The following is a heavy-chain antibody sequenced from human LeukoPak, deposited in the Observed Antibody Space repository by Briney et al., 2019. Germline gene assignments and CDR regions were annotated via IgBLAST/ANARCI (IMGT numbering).Heavy chain of an antibody. V-gene: IGHV4-34*01. CDR1: GGSFSGYY. J-gene: IGHJ4*02. CDR3: ARVVDTAPDY. Sequence: SSETLSLTCAVYGGSFSGYYWSWIRQPPGKGLEWIGEINHSGSTNYNPSLKSRVTISVDTSKNQFSLKLSSVTAADTAVYYCARVVDTAPDYWGQGTLVTVSS. D-gene: IGHD5-18*01. CDR2: INHSGST.